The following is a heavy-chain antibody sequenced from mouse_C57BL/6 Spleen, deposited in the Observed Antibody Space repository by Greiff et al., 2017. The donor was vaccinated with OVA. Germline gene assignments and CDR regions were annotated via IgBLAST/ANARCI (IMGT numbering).Heavy chain of an antibody. Sequence: EVKLVESGGGLVKPGGSLKLSCAASGFTFSSYAMSWVRQTPEKRLEWVATISDGGSYTYYPDNVKGRFTISRDNAKNNLYLQMSHLKSEDTAMYYCARDLGITTVVATHYAMDYWGQGTSVTVSS. CDR1: GFTFSSYA. J-gene: IGHJ4*01. CDR2: ISDGGSYT. V-gene: IGHV5-4*01. D-gene: IGHD1-1*01. CDR3: ARDLGITTVVATHYAMDY.